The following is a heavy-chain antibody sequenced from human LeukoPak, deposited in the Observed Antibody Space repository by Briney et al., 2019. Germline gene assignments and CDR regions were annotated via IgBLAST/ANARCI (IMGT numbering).Heavy chain of an antibody. D-gene: IGHD2-21*01. CDR3: AKGAYGVGGALDY. J-gene: IGHJ4*02. CDR1: GFIFRTYG. Sequence: PGGSLRLSCAASGFIFRTYGMNWVRQAPGKRLEYVSGITAGGGNTYYADSLKGRFTISRDDSKYTVFLQMNSLRVEDTAVYYCAKGAYGVGGALDYWGRGSLVTVPS. V-gene: IGHV3-23*01. CDR2: ITAGGGNT.